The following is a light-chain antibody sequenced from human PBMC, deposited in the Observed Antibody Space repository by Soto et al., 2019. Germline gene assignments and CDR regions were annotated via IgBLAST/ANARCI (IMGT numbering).Light chain of an antibody. CDR2: GAS. V-gene: IGKV3-20*01. CDR1: QSISSTY. CDR3: QHYGSSTWT. J-gene: IGKJ1*01. Sequence: EIVFTQSPGTLSLSPGEGATLSCRASQSISSTYLAWYQQKPGQAPRLLIYGASSRATGIPDRFSGSGSGTDFTLTISRLEPEDFAVYYCQHYGSSTWTFGQGTKVEIK.